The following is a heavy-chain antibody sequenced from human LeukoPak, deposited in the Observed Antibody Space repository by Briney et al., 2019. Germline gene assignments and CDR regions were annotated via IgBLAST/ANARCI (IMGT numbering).Heavy chain of an antibody. Sequence: PGGSLRLSCAASGCTFSNYAMDWVRQAPGKGLEWVSSISDTSSYIYYADSVKGRFTISRDNARNSLFLEMNSLRAEDTAVYYCTSEGYIYSTYYLDYWGQGALVTVSS. J-gene: IGHJ4*02. CDR1: GCTFSNYA. D-gene: IGHD5-18*01. V-gene: IGHV3-21*01. CDR3: TSEGYIYSTYYLDY. CDR2: ISDTSSYI.